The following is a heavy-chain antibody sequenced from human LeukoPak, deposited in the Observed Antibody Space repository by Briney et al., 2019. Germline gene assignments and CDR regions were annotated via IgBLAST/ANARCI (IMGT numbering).Heavy chain of an antibody. Sequence: GGSLRLSCAASGFTFSNYWMNWVRQAPGKGLEWVSSISSSSSYIYYADSVKGRFTISRDNAKNSLYLQMNSLRAEDTAVYYCARDWFHAIDYWGQGTLVTVSS. CDR1: GFTFSNYW. J-gene: IGHJ4*02. V-gene: IGHV3-21*01. D-gene: IGHD2/OR15-2a*01. CDR2: ISSSSSYI. CDR3: ARDWFHAIDY.